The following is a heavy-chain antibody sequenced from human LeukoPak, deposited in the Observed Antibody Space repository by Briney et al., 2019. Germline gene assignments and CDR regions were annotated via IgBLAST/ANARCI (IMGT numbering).Heavy chain of an antibody. CDR1: TFNFRRYS. D-gene: IGHD2-21*01. V-gene: IGHV3-21*01. Sequence: GGSLRLSCAASTFNFRRYSMNWVRQGPGKGLEWGSDNSIRSHHIFYAHSVRGRFTISRDNANNSLFLQMNSLRVEDTALYYCARGADCAGDSCANDALDSGGQGTMVTVSS. J-gene: IGHJ3*02. CDR3: ARGADCAGDSCANDALDS. CDR2: NSIRSHHI.